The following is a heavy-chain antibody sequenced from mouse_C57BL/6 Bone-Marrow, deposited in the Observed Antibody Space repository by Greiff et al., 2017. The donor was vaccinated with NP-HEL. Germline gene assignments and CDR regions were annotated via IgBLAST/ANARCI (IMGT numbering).Heavy chain of an antibody. CDR3: AREGYYGSSPLDY. V-gene: IGHV3-6*01. CDR1: GYSITSGYY. J-gene: IGHJ2*01. CDR2: ISYDGSN. D-gene: IGHD1-1*01. Sequence: EVKLMESGPGLVKPSQSLSLTCSVTGYSITSGYYWNWIRQFPGNKLEWMGYISYDGSNNYNPSLKNRISITRDTSKNQFFLKLNSVTTEDTATYYCAREGYYGSSPLDYWGQGTTLTVSS.